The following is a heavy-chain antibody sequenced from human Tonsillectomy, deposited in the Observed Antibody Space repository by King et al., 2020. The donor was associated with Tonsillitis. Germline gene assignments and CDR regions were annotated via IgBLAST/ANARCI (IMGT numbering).Heavy chain of an antibody. Sequence: VQLQESGPGLVKPSETLSLTCTVSGGSISSFHWSWIRQPAGKGLEWIGRFYASGSNSYNPSLNSRITMSGDTSRNQFSLQLTSVTAADTAVYYCAREADYDFWSGYGAFDIWGQGTLVTVSS. CDR2: FYASGSN. CDR3: AREADYDFWSGYGAFDI. D-gene: IGHD3-3*01. J-gene: IGHJ3*02. CDR1: GGSISSFH. V-gene: IGHV4-4*07.